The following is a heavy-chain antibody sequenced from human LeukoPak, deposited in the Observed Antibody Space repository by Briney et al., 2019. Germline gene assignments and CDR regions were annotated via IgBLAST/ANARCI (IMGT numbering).Heavy chain of an antibody. Sequence: PGGSLRLSCAASGFTFDDYAMHWVRQAPGKGLEWVSGISWNSGSIGYADSAKGRFTISRDNAKNSLYLQMNSLRAEDMALYYCAKGYCSSTSCLFDPWGQGTLVTVSS. V-gene: IGHV3-9*03. D-gene: IGHD2-2*01. J-gene: IGHJ5*02. CDR1: GFTFDDYA. CDR2: ISWNSGSI. CDR3: AKGYCSSTSCLFDP.